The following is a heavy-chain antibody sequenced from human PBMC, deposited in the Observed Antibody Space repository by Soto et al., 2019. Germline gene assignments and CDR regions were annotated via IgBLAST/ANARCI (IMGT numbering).Heavy chain of an antibody. D-gene: IGHD3-9*01. J-gene: IGHJ4*02. CDR3: ATFRYFDWLLQAPFDY. CDR2: FDPEDGET. Sequence: ASVKVCCKVSGYTLTELSMHWVRQAPGKGLEWMGGFDPEDGETIYAQKLQGRVTMTEDTSTDTAYMELSSLRSEDTAVYYCATFRYFDWLLQAPFDYWGQGTLVTFST. V-gene: IGHV1-24*01. CDR1: GYTLTELS.